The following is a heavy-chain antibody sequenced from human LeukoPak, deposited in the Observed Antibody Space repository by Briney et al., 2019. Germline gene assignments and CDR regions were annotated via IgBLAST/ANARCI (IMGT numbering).Heavy chain of an antibody. D-gene: IGHD3-10*01. CDR1: GGSISSYY. Sequence: SETLSLTCTASGGSISSYYWSWIRQPPGKGLEWIGYIYYSGSTNYNPSLKSRVTISVDTSKNQFSLKLSSVTAADTAVYYCARARKLHYYGLGSYSEYYFDYWGQGTLVTVSS. CDR3: ARARKLHYYGLGSYSEYYFDY. J-gene: IGHJ4*02. CDR2: IYYSGST. V-gene: IGHV4-59*01.